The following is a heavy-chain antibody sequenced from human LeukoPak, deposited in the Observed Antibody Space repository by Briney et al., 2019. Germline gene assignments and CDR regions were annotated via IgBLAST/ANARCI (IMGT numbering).Heavy chain of an antibody. CDR3: ARGLASYYYDLGYYFDY. V-gene: IGHV3-20*04. D-gene: IGHD3-22*01. CDR2: INWNGGST. J-gene: IGHJ4*02. Sequence: PGGSLRLSCAASGFTFDDYGMSWVRQAPGKGLEWVSGINWNGGSTGYADSVKGRFTISRDNAKNSLYLQMNSLRAEDTALYYCARGLASYYYDLGYYFDYWGQGTLVTVSS. CDR1: GFTFDDYG.